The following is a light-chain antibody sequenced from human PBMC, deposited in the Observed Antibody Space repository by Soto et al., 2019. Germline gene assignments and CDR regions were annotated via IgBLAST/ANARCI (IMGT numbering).Light chain of an antibody. CDR2: DAS. J-gene: IGKJ1*01. CDR1: QDISNY. Sequence: DIQMTQSPSSLSAAVGDRVTITCQASQDISNYLNWYQQKPGKAPKLLIYDASNLETGVPSRFSGSGSGTDFTLTISSLQPDDFATYYCHQSYIMPWTFGQGTKVDIK. V-gene: IGKV1-33*01. CDR3: HQSYIMPWT.